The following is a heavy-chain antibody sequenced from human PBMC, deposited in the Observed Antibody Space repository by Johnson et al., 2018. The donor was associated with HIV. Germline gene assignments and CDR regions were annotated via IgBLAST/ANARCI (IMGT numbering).Heavy chain of an antibody. CDR3: GKGERGYSNAFDI. D-gene: IGHD5-18*01. J-gene: IGHJ3*02. CDR1: GFTVSSNY. Sequence: VQLVESGGGLVKPGGSLRLSCAASGFTVSSNYMTWVRQAPGKGLEWVSVIYSGGSTYYADSVKGRFTISRDNSKNTLYLQMNSLRAEDTAVYYCGKGERGYSNAFDIWGQGTMVTVSS. V-gene: IGHV3-66*01. CDR2: IYSGGST.